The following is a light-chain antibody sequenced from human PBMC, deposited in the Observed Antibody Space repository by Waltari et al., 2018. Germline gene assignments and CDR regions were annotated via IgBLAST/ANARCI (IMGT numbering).Light chain of an antibody. Sequence: QSILTQPTSVSGAPGQRVTISCTGSSSTIGAAPDVPCDQAFPGTAPKLLIYRNDNRPSGVPDRFSGSKSGSSASLAINGLQAEDEADYYCQSFDSNVRGGVVFGGGTKVTVL. CDR1: SSTIGAAPD. V-gene: IGLV1-40*01. CDR2: RND. CDR3: QSFDSNVRGGVV. J-gene: IGLJ3*02.